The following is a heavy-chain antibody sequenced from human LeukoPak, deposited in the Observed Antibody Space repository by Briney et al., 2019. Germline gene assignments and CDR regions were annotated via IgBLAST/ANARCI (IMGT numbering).Heavy chain of an antibody. V-gene: IGHV3-66*01. D-gene: IGHD4-23*01. J-gene: IGHJ4*02. Sequence: PGGSLRLSCAASGLTISNNFMGWVRQAPGKGLEWVSLIYSGGSTYSADSVKGRFTISRDNSKNTLYLQMNSLRADDTAVYYCARDSGTTVGYFDYWGQGTLVTVSS. CDR3: ARDSGTTVGYFDY. CDR2: IYSGGST. CDR1: GLTISNNF.